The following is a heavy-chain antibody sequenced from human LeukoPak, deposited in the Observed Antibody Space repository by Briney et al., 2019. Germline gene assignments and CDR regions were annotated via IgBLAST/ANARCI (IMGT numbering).Heavy chain of an antibody. D-gene: IGHD6-13*01. CDR3: ARDEGSSSWYGALDY. CDR2: ISGSGGST. Sequence: GGSLRLSCAASGFTFSSYAMSWVRQAPGKGLEWVSAISGSGGSTYYADSVRGRFTISRDNAKNSLYLQMNSLRAEDTAVYYCARDEGSSSWYGALDYWGQGTLVTVSS. J-gene: IGHJ4*02. CDR1: GFTFSSYA. V-gene: IGHV3-23*01.